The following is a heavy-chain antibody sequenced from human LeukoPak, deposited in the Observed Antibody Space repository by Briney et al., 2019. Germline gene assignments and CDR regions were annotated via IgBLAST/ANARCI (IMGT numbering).Heavy chain of an antibody. Sequence: SETLSLTCAVSGGSFSGYYWSWIRQPPGKGLEWIGEINHSGSTNYNPSLKSRVTISVDTSKNQFSLKLSSVTAADTAVYYCARDQNSDSSSSSCFDYWGQGTLVTVSS. D-gene: IGHD6-6*01. J-gene: IGHJ4*02. CDR3: ARDQNSDSSSSSCFDY. V-gene: IGHV4-34*01. CDR1: GGSFSGYY. CDR2: INHSGST.